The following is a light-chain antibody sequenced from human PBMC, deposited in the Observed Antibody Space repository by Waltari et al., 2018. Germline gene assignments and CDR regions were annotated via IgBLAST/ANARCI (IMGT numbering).Light chain of an antibody. CDR1: SSDVGGYNY. V-gene: IGLV2-14*01. CDR3: SSYTSSSTLV. Sequence: QSALTQPASESGSPGQSITISCTGTSSDVGGYNYVSWYQQPPGKAPKLMIYEVSNRPSGVSNRFSGSKSGNTASLTISGLQAEDEADYYCSSYTSSSTLVFGGGTKLTVL. J-gene: IGLJ2*01. CDR2: EVS.